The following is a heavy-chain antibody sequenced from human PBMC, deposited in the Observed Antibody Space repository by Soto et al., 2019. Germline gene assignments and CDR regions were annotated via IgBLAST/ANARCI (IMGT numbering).Heavy chain of an antibody. CDR1: GFTFSSYA. CDR3: AKVGCVGSTSCHYYYYYMDV. CDR2: ISGSGGST. V-gene: IGHV3-23*01. J-gene: IGHJ6*03. Sequence: EVQLLESGGGLVQPGGSLRLSCAASGFTFSSYAMSWVRQAPGKGLEWVSAISGSGGSTYYADSVKGRFTISRDNSKNTLYLQMNSLRAEDTAVYYCAKVGCVGSTSCHYYYYYMDVWGKGTTVTVSS. D-gene: IGHD2-2*01.